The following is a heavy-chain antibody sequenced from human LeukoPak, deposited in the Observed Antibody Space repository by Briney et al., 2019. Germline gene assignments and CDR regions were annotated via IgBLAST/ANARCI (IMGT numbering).Heavy chain of an antibody. CDR3: ATYQARSPIDY. CDR2: FYPADSDT. CDR1: GYNFTNYW. J-gene: IGHJ4*02. D-gene: IGHD2-2*01. V-gene: IGHV5-51*01. Sequence: GESLKISCEGSGYNFTNYWIGWVRQMPGKGLEWMGIFYPADSDTRYSPSFQGQVTISADKSISTAYLQWSSLKASDTAMYYCATYQARSPIDYWGQGTLVTVSS.